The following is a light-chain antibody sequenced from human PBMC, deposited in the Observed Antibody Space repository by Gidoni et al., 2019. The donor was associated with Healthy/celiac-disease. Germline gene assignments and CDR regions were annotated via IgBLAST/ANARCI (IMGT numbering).Light chain of an antibody. Sequence: DIQMPQSPSSLSASVGDRVTITCRASQSISSYLNWYQQKPGKAPKLLMYGAASLQSGVPSRFSGSGSGTDFTLTITSLQPEDSATYYCQQSYSTPRTFGQGTKVEIK. CDR3: QQSYSTPRT. J-gene: IGKJ1*01. CDR2: GAA. CDR1: QSISSY. V-gene: IGKV1-39*01.